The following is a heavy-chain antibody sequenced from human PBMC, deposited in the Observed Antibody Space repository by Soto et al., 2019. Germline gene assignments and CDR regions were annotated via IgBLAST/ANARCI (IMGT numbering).Heavy chain of an antibody. J-gene: IGHJ3*02. V-gene: IGHV4-59*01. D-gene: IGHD3-10*01. CDR1: GGSISSYY. CDR2: IYYSGST. CDR3: ARVWGGAFDI. Sequence: QVQLQESGPGLVKPSETLSLTCTVSGGSISSYYWSWIRQPPGKGLEWIGYIYYSGSTNYNPSLKSLVTISVDSSNNQFSLKLSSVTAADTAVYYCARVWGGAFDIWGQGTMVTVSS.